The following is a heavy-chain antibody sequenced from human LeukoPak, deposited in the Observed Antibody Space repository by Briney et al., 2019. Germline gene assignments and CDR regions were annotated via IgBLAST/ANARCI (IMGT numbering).Heavy chain of an antibody. Sequence: PGRSLRLSCAASGFTFSSYAMHWVRQAPAKGLEWVAVISYDGSNKYYADSMKGRFTISRDNSKNTLYLQMNTLRAEDTAVYYCARGLVNDAFDIWGQGTMVTVSS. CDR2: ISYDGSNK. V-gene: IGHV3-30*04. D-gene: IGHD2-21*01. J-gene: IGHJ3*02. CDR3: ARGLVNDAFDI. CDR1: GFTFSSYA.